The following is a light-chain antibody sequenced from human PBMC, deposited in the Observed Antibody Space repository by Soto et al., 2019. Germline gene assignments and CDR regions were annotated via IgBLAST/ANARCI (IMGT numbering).Light chain of an antibody. CDR1: QSVSRY. J-gene: IGKJ1*01. Sequence: DIVLTQSPGTLSLSPGETDTLSCRASQSVSRYLAWYQHKPGQAPRLLIYDASNRATGIPTRFSGSGSGTDFTLTVSSLEPEDFAVYYCQQRSDWPSTFGQGTKVEIK. CDR3: QQRSDWPST. CDR2: DAS. V-gene: IGKV3-11*01.